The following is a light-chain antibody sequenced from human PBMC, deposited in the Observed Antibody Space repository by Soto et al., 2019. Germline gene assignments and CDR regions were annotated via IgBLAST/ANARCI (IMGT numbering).Light chain of an antibody. V-gene: IGKV1-5*03. CDR2: KAS. Sequence: DSQLTQSPSPVAGSEGGRVTMTCRASQTISSWLAWYQQKPGKAPKLLIYKASTLKSGVPSRFSGSGSGTEFTLTISSLQPDDFATYYCQHYNSYSEAFGQGTNVDIK. CDR3: QHYNSYSEA. J-gene: IGKJ1*01. CDR1: QTISSW.